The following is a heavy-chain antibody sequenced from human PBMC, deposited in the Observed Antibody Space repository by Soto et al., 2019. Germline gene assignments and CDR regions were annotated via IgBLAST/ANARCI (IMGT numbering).Heavy chain of an antibody. CDR2: MNPNSGNT. CDR3: ARVGCSSTSCYFAFDI. V-gene: IGHV1-8*01. D-gene: IGHD2-2*01. J-gene: IGHJ3*02. Sequence: QVQLVQSGAEVKKPGASVKVSCKASGYTFTSYDINWVRQATGQGLEWMGWMNPNSGNTGYAQKFQGRVTMTRNTSISTAYMELSSLRSEDMAVYYCARVGCSSTSCYFAFDIWGQGTMVTVSS. CDR1: GYTFTSYD.